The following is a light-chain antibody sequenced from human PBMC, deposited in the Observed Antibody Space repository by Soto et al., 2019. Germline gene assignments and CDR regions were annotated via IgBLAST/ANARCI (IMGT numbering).Light chain of an antibody. CDR1: QSVRSY. V-gene: IGKV3-11*01. CDR3: QQRSSWPRIT. CDR2: DAS. Sequence: EIGLTQSPGTLSRSPWERATLSRMASQSVRSYLAWYQQKPGQAPRLLIYDASNRAPGIPARFSGSGSGTDFTLTISSLEPDDFAVYYCQQRSSWPRITFGQGTRLEIK. J-gene: IGKJ5*01.